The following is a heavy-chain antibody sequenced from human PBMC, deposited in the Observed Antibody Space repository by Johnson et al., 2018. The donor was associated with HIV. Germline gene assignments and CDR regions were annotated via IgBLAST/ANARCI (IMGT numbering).Heavy chain of an antibody. Sequence: VQLVESGGGLVQPGGSLRLSCAASGFTVSSNYMSWVRQAPGKGLEWVSVIYSGGSTYYADSVTGRFTISRDNSKNTLYLQMNSLRAEDTAVYYCARERDDSSGYYYHDAFDIWGQGTMVTVSS. CDR1: GFTVSSNY. J-gene: IGHJ3*02. D-gene: IGHD3-22*01. CDR2: IYSGGST. V-gene: IGHV3-66*01. CDR3: ARERDDSSGYYYHDAFDI.